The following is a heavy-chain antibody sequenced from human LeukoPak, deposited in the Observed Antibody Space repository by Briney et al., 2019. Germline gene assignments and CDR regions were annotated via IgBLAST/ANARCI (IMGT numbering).Heavy chain of an antibody. J-gene: IGHJ5*02. V-gene: IGHV4-30-4*08. Sequence: SETLSLTCAVYGGSFSGYYWSWIRQPPGKGLEWIGYIYYSGSTYYNPSLKSRVTISVDTSKNQFSLKLSSVTAADTAVHYCARGVDGGDFDPWGQGTLVTVSS. CDR1: GGSFSGYY. CDR3: ARGVDGGDFDP. CDR2: IYYSGST. D-gene: IGHD3-10*01.